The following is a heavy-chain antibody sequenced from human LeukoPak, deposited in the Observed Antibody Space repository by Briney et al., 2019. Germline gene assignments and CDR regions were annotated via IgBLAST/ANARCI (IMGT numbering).Heavy chain of an antibody. CDR3: AKYCSSTSCYRARWFDP. CDR1: GFIFSDYY. V-gene: IGHV3-11*01. Sequence: GGSLRLSCAASGFIFSDYYMSWIRQAPGKGLEYVSYISSSGSTKYYADSVKGRFTISRDNAKSSLYLQMNSLRAEDTAVYYCAKYCSSTSCYRARWFDPWGQGTLVTVSS. CDR2: ISSSGSTK. D-gene: IGHD2-2*01. J-gene: IGHJ5*02.